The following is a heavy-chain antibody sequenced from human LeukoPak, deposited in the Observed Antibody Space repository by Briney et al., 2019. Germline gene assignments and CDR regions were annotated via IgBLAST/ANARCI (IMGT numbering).Heavy chain of an antibody. J-gene: IGHJ6*03. CDR2: IYHSGST. CDR3: AISRYYYMDV. Sequence: PSETLSLTCAVSGDSISNIYWWSWVRQAPAKGLEWIGEIYHSGSTNYNPSLKNRLTMSVDKSNNQFSLNLMSVTAADTAVYFCAISRYYYMDVWGTGITVTVSS. CDR1: GDSISNIYW. V-gene: IGHV4-4*02.